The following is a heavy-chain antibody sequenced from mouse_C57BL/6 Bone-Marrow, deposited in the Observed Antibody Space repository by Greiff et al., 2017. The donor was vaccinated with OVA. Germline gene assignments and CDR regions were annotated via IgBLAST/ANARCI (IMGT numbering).Heavy chain of an antibody. CDR1: GFTFSDYG. V-gene: IGHV5-17*01. J-gene: IGHJ3*01. CDR3: ARGGGASLAY. D-gene: IGHD1-1*02. CDR2: ISSGSSTI. Sequence: EVQLVESGGGLVKPGGSLKLSCAASGFTFSDYGMHWVRQAPEKGLEWVAYISSGSSTIYYADTVKGRFTISRDNASNTLFLQLTSLRSEDTAQYYCARGGGASLAYWGQGTLVTVSA.